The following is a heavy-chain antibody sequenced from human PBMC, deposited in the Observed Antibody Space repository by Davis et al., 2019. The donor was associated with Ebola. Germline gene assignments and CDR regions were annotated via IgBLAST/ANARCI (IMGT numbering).Heavy chain of an antibody. J-gene: IGHJ4*02. D-gene: IGHD1-26*01. V-gene: IGHV3-74*01. CDR3: ARVPSGSCWRNLDY. CDR2: INGVGSKI. CDR1: GFTFRCYW. Sequence: PGGSLRLSCAVSGFTFRCYWTHWVRHAPGKGLVWVSRINGVGSKIDYTDSVKGRFTISRDNAKNTLYLQMNTLRAEDTAVYFCARVPSGSCWRNLDYWGQGTLVTVSS.